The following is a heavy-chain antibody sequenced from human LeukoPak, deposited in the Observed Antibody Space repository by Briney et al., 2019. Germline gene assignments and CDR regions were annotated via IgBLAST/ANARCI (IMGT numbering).Heavy chain of an antibody. CDR2: VDYDGINT. D-gene: IGHD1-14*01. J-gene: IGHJ4*02. CDR1: GFTFSTYW. CDR3: GSPEITGPLVRPA. Sequence: GGSLTLSCAASGFTFSTYWMHWVRQAPGKGLVWVSRVDYDGINTYYADSVKGRFTISRANAKNTMYLQMTSLRVEDTAVYYCGSPEITGPLVRPAWGQGTLVTVFS. V-gene: IGHV3-74*01.